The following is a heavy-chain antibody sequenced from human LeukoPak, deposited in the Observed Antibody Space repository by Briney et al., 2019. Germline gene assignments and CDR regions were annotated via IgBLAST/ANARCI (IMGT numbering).Heavy chain of an antibody. J-gene: IGHJ5*02. Sequence: ASVKVSCKASGYTFTSYDINWVRQANGQGLEWMGWMNPNSGNTGYAQKFQGRVTMTRNTSISTAYMELSSLRSEDTAVYYCARGRLAYDFWSGYYWGDNSLLNWFDPWGQGTLVTVSS. CDR2: MNPNSGNT. CDR3: ARGRLAYDFWSGYYWGDNSLLNWFDP. CDR1: GYTFTSYD. V-gene: IGHV1-8*01. D-gene: IGHD3-3*01.